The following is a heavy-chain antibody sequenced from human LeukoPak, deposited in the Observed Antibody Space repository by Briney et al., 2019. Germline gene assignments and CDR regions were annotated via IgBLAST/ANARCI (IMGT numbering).Heavy chain of an antibody. CDR2: ISSNGGST. CDR3: ARGGDIVVVVAEDYYFDY. CDR1: GFTFSSYA. V-gene: IGHV3-64*01. D-gene: IGHD2-15*01. J-gene: IGHJ4*02. Sequence: GGSLRLSCAASGFTFSSYAMHWVRQAPGKGLEYVSAISSNGGSTYYANSVKGRFTISRDNSKNTLYLQMGSLRAEDMAVYYCARGGDIVVVVAEDYYFDYWGQGTLVTVSS.